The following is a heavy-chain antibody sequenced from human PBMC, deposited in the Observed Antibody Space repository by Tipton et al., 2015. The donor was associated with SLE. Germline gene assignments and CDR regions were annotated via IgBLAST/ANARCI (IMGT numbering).Heavy chain of an antibody. J-gene: IGHJ4*02. Sequence: TLSLTCTVSGGSISSHYWSWIRQPPGKGLEWIGYIYYSGSTNYNPSLKSRVTISVDTSKNQFSLKLSSVTAADTAVYYCARGPSIPYSSSWYGIDYWGQGTLVTVSS. CDR3: ARGPSIPYSSSWYGIDY. CDR2: IYYSGST. D-gene: IGHD6-13*01. V-gene: IGHV4-59*11. CDR1: GGSISSHY.